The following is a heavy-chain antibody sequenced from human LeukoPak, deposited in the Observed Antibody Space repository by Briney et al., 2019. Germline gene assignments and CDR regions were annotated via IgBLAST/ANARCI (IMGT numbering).Heavy chain of an antibody. J-gene: IGHJ5*02. CDR3: VRHMSSTMMSS. Sequence: SETLSLTCTVSGDSVRSSPYSSCWVRQPPGKGLEWIGTIYYSGSAYYNPSLNSRVTMSVDTSRNQFSLSLTSITATDTAVYFCVRHMSSTMMSSWGQGTLVTVSS. D-gene: IGHD3-22*01. V-gene: IGHV4-39*01. CDR2: IYYSGSA. CDR1: GDSVRSSPYS.